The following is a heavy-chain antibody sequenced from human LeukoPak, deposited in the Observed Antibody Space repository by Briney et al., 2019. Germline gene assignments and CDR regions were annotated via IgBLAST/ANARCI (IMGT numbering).Heavy chain of an antibody. V-gene: IGHV1-2*02. D-gene: IGHD6-13*01. CDR2: INPNSGGT. CDR1: GHTFTGYY. Sequence: GASVKASCKASGHTFTGYYMHWVRQAPGQGLEWMGWINPNSGGTNYAQKFQGRVTMTRDTSISTAYMELSRLRSDDTAVYYCARDSGYSSSWYLPYFDYWGQGTLVTVSS. J-gene: IGHJ4*02. CDR3: ARDSGYSSSWYLPYFDY.